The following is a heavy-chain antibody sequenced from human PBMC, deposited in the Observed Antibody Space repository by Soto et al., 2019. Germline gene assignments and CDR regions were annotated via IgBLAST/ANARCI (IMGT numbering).Heavy chain of an antibody. CDR2: INAGNGNT. Sequence: ASVKVSCKASGYTFTSYAMHWVRQAPGQRLEWMGWINAGNGNTKYSQKFQGRVTITRDTSASTAYMELSSLRSEDTAAYYCARCPTPTYDFWSAYYYYGMDVWGQGTTVTVSS. CDR1: GYTFTSYA. V-gene: IGHV1-3*01. J-gene: IGHJ6*02. D-gene: IGHD3-3*01. CDR3: ARCPTPTYDFWSAYYYYGMDV.